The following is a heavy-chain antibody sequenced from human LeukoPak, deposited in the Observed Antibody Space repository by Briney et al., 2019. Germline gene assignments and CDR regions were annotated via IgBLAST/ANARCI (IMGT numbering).Heavy chain of an antibody. CDR1: GYTFTGYY. CDR2: INPNSGGT. J-gene: IGHJ6*02. V-gene: IGHV1-2*06. Sequence: ASVKVSCKASGYTFTGYYMHWVRQAPGQGLEWMGRINPNSGGTTYAQKFQGRVTMTRDSSISIAYMELSRLRSDDTPVYYCAPLAAALFNGMDVWGQGTTVTVSS. D-gene: IGHD6-13*01. CDR3: APLAAALFNGMDV.